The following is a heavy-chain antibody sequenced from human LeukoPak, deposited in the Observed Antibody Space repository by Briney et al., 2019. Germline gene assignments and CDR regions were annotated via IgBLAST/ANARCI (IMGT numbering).Heavy chain of an antibody. Sequence: SETLSLTCTVSGGSISSYYWSWIRQPAGKGLEWIGRIYTSGSTNYNPSLKSRVTMSVDTSKNQFSLKLSSVTAADTAVYYCARGFYYDSSGYYNYYYYYYGMDVWGQGTTVTVSS. D-gene: IGHD3-22*01. J-gene: IGHJ6*02. CDR2: IYTSGST. CDR3: ARGFYYDSSGYYNYYYYYYGMDV. V-gene: IGHV4-4*07. CDR1: GGSISSYY.